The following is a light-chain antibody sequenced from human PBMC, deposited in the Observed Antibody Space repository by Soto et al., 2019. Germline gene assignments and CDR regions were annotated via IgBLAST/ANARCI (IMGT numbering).Light chain of an antibody. Sequence: DIVMTQSPLSLPVTPGEPASISCRSSQSVSSNLAWYQQKPGQAPRLLIYGASTRATGIPARFSGSGSGTEFTLTISSLQSEDFAVYYCQQYNNWPMYTFGQGTKLEIK. CDR2: GAS. V-gene: IGKV3-15*01. J-gene: IGKJ2*01. CDR1: QSVSSN. CDR3: QQYNNWPMYT.